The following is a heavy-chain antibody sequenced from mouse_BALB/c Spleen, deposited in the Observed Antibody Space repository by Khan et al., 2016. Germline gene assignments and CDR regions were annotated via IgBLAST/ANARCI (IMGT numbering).Heavy chain of an antibody. J-gene: IGHJ2*01. D-gene: IGHD4-1*01. Sequence: EVELVESGGGLVQPGDSLRLSCATSGFTFTNYYMTWVRQPPGKALEWLGFIRNEANGYTTQYNSSVRGRFTISRDNSQSILYLQMNTLRAEDSATYYCARNWDYSDYWGQGTTLTVSS. CDR2: IRNEANGYTT. CDR1: GFTFTNYY. V-gene: IGHV7-3*02. CDR3: ARNWDYSDY.